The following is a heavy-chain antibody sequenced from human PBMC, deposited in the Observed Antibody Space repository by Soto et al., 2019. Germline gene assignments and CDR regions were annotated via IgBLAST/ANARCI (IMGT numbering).Heavy chain of an antibody. V-gene: IGHV1-69*13. CDR3: TFWSGSDKGLLFVEISYYSCIDP. J-gene: IGHJ6*02. Sequence: VNDSCKACGGTFSRDASSGVRQAPGRGLEWMGGIIPSFGTANYAQKFQGRVTINADESTTTAYMELSSLISEDTAVYYCTFWSGSDKGLLFVEISYYSCIDPWGQGTPVTVSS. CDR2: IIPSFGTA. D-gene: IGHD3-3*01. CDR1: GGTFSRDA.